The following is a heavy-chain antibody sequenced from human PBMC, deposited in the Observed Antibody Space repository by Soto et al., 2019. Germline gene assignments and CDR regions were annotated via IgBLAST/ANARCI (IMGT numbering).Heavy chain of an antibody. V-gene: IGHV3-48*03. CDR2: ISSSGSTI. Sequence: SLRLSCAVAGFTLSSCEMNWVRQAPGKGLEWVSYISSSGSTIYYADSVRGRFTISRDNAKNSLYLQMNSLRAEKTAVYYCPRDGRSADIPVDYWGQATLVTVS. J-gene: IGHJ4*02. CDR1: GFTLSSCE. D-gene: IGHD2-15*01. CDR3: PRDGRSADIPVDY.